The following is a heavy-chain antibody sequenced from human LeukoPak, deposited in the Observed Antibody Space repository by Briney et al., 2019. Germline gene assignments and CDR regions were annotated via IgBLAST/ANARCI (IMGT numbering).Heavy chain of an antibody. J-gene: IGHJ3*02. V-gene: IGHV5-51*01. Sequence: GESLKISCKGSGYSFTSYWIGWVRQMPGKGLEWMGIIYPGDSDTRYSPSFQGQVTISADKSISTAYLQWSSLKASDTAMYYCARQRIAAAGTALERRAFDIWGQGTMVTVSS. D-gene: IGHD6-13*01. CDR3: ARQRIAAAGTALERRAFDI. CDR1: GYSFTSYW. CDR2: IYPGDSDT.